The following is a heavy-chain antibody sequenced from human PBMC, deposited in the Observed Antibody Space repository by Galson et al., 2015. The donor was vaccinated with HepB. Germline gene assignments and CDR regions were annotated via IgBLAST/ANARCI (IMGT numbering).Heavy chain of an antibody. Sequence: TLSLTCTVSAGSINSGAYYWSWIRQHPGKGLEWIGYIYYGGTAYYNPSLKSRLTISLDTSKNQFSLKLTSVTAADTAVYYCARFLIPAAQGAFDIWGQGTMVIVSS. CDR1: AGSINSGAYY. V-gene: IGHV4-31*03. D-gene: IGHD2-2*01. CDR3: ARFLIPAAQGAFDI. J-gene: IGHJ3*02. CDR2: IYYGGTA.